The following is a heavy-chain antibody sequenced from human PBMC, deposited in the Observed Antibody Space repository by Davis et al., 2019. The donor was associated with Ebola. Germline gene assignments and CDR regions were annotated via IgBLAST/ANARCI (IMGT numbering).Heavy chain of an antibody. V-gene: IGHV1-69*10. D-gene: IGHD6-19*01. Sequence: SVTVSCKASGGTFSSYAISWARQAPGQGLEWMGGIIPILGIANYAQKFQGRVTITADKSTSTAYMELSSLRSEDTAVYYCAREAVAGTGVGWFDPWGQGTLVTVSS. CDR2: IIPILGIA. CDR1: GGTFSSYA. CDR3: AREAVAGTGVGWFDP. J-gene: IGHJ5*02.